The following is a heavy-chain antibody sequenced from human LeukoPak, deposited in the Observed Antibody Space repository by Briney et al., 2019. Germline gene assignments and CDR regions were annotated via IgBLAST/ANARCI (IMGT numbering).Heavy chain of an antibody. J-gene: IGHJ4*02. V-gene: IGHV1-69*13. CDR2: IIPIFGTA. CDR1: GYTFTSYY. Sequence: ASVKVSCKASGYTFTSYYMHWVRQAPGQGLEWMGGIIPIFGTANYAQKFQGRVTITADESTSTAYMELSSLRSEDTAVYYCARDRIGERYFDYWGQGTLVTVSS. D-gene: IGHD3-3*01. CDR3: ARDRIGERYFDY.